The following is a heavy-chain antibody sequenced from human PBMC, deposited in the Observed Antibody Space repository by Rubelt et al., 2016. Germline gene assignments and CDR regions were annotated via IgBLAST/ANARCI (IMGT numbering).Heavy chain of an antibody. CDR2: ISYDGSNK. CDR1: GFTFNNNA. Sequence: VQLLDSGGGLVQPGGSLRLSCAASGFTFNNNAMSWVRQAPGQGLEWVAVISYDGSNKYYADSVKGRFTISRDNSENTRYLEMNNRSTEDTSLYYWARDPGSGAPDYFDYWGQGTLVIVSS. CDR3: ARDPGSGAPDYFDY. D-gene: IGHD2-8*02. J-gene: IGHJ4*02. V-gene: IGHV3-30*04.